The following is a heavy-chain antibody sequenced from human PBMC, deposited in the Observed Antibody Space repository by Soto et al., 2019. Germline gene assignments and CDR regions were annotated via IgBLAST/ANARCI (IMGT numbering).Heavy chain of an antibody. CDR3: ARDITMRA. CDR2: IYYSGST. D-gene: IGHD3-22*01. V-gene: IGHV4-59*01. CDR1: GGSISSYY. Sequence: SQTRSLTCTVSGGSISSYYWSWIRQPPGKGLEWIGYIYYSGSTNYNPSLKSRVTISVDTSKNQFSLRLSSVTAADTAVYYCARDITMRAWGQGTLVTVS. J-gene: IGHJ5*02.